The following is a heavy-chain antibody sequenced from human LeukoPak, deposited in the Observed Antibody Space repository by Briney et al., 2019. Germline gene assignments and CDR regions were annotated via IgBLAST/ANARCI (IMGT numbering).Heavy chain of an antibody. V-gene: IGHV3-33*08. CDR3: ARGVTTDYYYYGMDV. D-gene: IGHD4-17*01. Sequence: PGGSLRLSCAASGFTFTSYSMNWVRQAPGKGLEWVAVIWYDGSNKYYGDSVKGRFTISRDNSKNSLYLQMNSLRDEDTAVYYCARGVTTDYYYYGMDVWGQGTTVTVSS. J-gene: IGHJ6*02. CDR1: GFTFTSYS. CDR2: IWYDGSNK.